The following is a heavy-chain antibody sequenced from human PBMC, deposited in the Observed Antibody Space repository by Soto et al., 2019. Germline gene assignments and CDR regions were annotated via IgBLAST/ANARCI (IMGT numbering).Heavy chain of an antibody. V-gene: IGHV1-69*13. CDR1: GSAFSSYA. J-gene: IGHJ6*02. D-gene: IGHD1-20*01. Sequence: SVKISCKASGSAFSSYAISWVRQAPGQGLEWMGGIIPIFGTANYAQNFQGRVTITADEYTSTAYMELSSLRSEDTAVYCCARDRGITRSYSHGMDVWGQATKVPVSS. CDR2: IIPIFGTA. CDR3: ARDRGITRSYSHGMDV.